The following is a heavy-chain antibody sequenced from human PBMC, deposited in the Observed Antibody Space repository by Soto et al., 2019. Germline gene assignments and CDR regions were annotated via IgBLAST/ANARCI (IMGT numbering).Heavy chain of an antibody. J-gene: IGHJ6*03. V-gene: IGHV4-39*01. CDR2: IYYSGST. Sequence: PSETLSLTCTVSGGSISSSSYYWGWIRQPPGKGLEWIGSIYYSGSTYYNPSLKSRVTISVDTSKNHFSLKLSSVTAADTAVYYCARQVGYNWNYHYYYMDVWGKGTTVTVSS. CDR1: GGSISSSSYY. CDR3: ARQVGYNWNYHYYYMDV. D-gene: IGHD1-20*01.